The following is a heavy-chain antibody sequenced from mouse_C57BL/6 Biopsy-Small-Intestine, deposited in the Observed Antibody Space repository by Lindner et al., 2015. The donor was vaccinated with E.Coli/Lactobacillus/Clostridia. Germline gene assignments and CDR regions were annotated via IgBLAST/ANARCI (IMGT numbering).Heavy chain of an antibody. D-gene: IGHD4-1*01. J-gene: IGHJ2*01. Sequence: VQLQESGPELVKPGASVKITCKASGYTFTDYNMDWVKQSHGESLEWIGDINPNTGGTVYNQKFKDKATLTVDRSSSTAYMEVRSLTSEDTAVYYCARSGLTGTGDYWGQGTTLTVSS. V-gene: IGHV1-18*01. CDR2: INPNTGGT. CDR3: ARSGLTGTGDY. CDR1: GYTFTDYN.